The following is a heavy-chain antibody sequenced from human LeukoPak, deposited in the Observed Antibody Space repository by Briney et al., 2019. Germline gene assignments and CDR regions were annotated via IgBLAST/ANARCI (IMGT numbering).Heavy chain of an antibody. CDR1: GGSFSGYY. Sequence: SETLSLTCAVYGGSFSGYYWSWIRQPPGKGLEWIGEINHSGSTNYNPSLKSRVTMSVDTSKNQFSLKLRSVTAADTAVYYCARAVYPYYYDSADAFDIWGQGTMVTVSS. V-gene: IGHV4-34*01. D-gene: IGHD3-22*01. J-gene: IGHJ3*02. CDR2: INHSGST. CDR3: ARAVYPYYYDSADAFDI.